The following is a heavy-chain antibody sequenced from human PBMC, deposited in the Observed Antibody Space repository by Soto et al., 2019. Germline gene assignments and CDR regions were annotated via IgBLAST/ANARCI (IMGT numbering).Heavy chain of an antibody. Sequence: VQLVESGGGVVQPGRSLRLSCAASGFTFSSYAMHWVRQAPGKGLEWVSAISASGGSPYYPDSVKGRFTISRDNSKNTLYLQMNSLRAEDTAVYYCAKDLLVGSHSGDFDYWGQGTLVTVSS. D-gene: IGHD3-3*01. CDR1: GFTFSSYA. V-gene: IGHV3-23*04. CDR2: ISASGGSP. CDR3: AKDLLVGSHSGDFDY. J-gene: IGHJ4*02.